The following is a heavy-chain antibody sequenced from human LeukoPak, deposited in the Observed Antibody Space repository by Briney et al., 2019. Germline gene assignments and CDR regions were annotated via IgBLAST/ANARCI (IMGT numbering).Heavy chain of an antibody. CDR2: INHSGST. CDR1: GGSFSGYY. CDR3: AHTALSPEINWFDP. Sequence: PSETLSLTCAVYGGSFSGYYWGWIRQPPGKGLEWIGEINHSGSTNYNPSLKSRVTISVDTSKNQFSLKLGSVTAADTAVYYCAHTALSPEINWFDPWGQGILVTVSS. V-gene: IGHV4-34*01. D-gene: IGHD2/OR15-2a*01. J-gene: IGHJ5*02.